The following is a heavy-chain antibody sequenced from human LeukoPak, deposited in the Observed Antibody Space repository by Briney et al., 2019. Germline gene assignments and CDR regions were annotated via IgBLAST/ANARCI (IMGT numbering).Heavy chain of an antibody. J-gene: IGHJ4*02. V-gene: IGHV3-21*01. CDR1: RFTFSDYS. D-gene: IGHD6-19*01. CDR3: ARKIGSGWYFDY. Sequence: PGGSLRLSCAASRFTFSDYSMNWVRQAPGKGLEWVSSISSSSSYIYYADSVKGRFTISRDNAKNSLYLQMNSLRAEDTAVYYCARKIGSGWYFDYWGQGTLVTVSS. CDR2: ISSSSSYI.